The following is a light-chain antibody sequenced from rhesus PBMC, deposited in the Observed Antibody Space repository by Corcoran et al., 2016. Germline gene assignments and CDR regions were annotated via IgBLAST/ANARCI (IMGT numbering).Light chain of an antibody. CDR1: QGISSW. V-gene: IGKV1-21*01. Sequence: DIQMTQSPSSLSASVGDTVTITCRARQGISSWLAWYQQKPGKAPQLLIKKASSLQSGVPSRFSGSGSGTDLTLTVSSLQSEDFATYYGQQYDDLPLTCGGWTKVEIK. J-gene: IGKJ4*01. CDR2: KAS. CDR3: QQYDDLPLT.